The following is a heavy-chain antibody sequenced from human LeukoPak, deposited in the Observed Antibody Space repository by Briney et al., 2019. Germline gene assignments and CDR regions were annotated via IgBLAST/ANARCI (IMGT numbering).Heavy chain of an antibody. CDR1: GFTFSSYA. J-gene: IGHJ4*02. V-gene: IGHV3-30-3*01. Sequence: PGGSLRLSCAASGFTFSSYAMHWVRQAPGKGLEWVAVISYDGSNKYYADSVKGRFTISRDNSKNTLYLQMNSLRAEDTAVYYCAKEGSEYYYDSSGYYSPAHFDYWGQGTLVTVSS. CDR2: ISYDGSNK. D-gene: IGHD3-22*01. CDR3: AKEGSEYYYDSSGYYSPAHFDY.